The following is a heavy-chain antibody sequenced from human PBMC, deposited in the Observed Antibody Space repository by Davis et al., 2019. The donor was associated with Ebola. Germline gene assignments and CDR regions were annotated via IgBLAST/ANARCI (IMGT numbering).Heavy chain of an antibody. CDR2: IIPILGIA. D-gene: IGHD6-19*01. CDR1: LGTFSSYT. V-gene: IGHV1-69*02. J-gene: IGHJ6*02. Sequence: AASVKVSCKASLGTFSSYTISWVRQPPRQGLEWMGRIIPILGIANYAQKFQGRVTITADESTRTAYMELSSLRSEDTAVYYCASPYSSGWPEWGYYYYGMDVWGQGTTVTVSS. CDR3: ASPYSSGWPEWGYYYYGMDV.